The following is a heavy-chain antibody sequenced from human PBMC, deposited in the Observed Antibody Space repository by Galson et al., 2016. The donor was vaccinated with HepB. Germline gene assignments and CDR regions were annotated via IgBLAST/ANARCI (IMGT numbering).Heavy chain of an antibody. CDR3: ARRRLESFDL. CDR1: GFTFSRYS. V-gene: IGHV3-30*04. J-gene: IGHJ3*01. Sequence: SLRLSCAAGGFTFSRYSMHWVRQAPGKGLEWVAGITQDGNTKDYADSVKGRFTLSRDNSKNTLYLQTNSLRAEDTAVYFCARRRLESFDLWGRGTLVTVS. CDR2: ITQDGNTK.